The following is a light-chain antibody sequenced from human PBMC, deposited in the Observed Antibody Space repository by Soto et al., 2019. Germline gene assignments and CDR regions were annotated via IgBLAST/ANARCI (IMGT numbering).Light chain of an antibody. Sequence: EVVMTQAPAILSVSRGERATLSCRASQSFSSNLAWYQQKPGQAARRLIYGASTRATGIPARFSGSGSGTEFTLTITSLQSEDFEVYYCQQYNNWPQTLGQGTTVEI. CDR3: QQYNNWPQT. V-gene: IGKV3-15*01. CDR1: QSFSSN. CDR2: GAS. J-gene: IGKJ1*01.